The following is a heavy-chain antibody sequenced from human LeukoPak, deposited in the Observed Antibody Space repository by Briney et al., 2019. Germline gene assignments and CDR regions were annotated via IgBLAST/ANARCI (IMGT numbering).Heavy chain of an antibody. CDR2: IIPIFGTA. V-gene: IGHV1-69*05. Sequence: GASVKVSCKASGGTFSSYAISWVRQAPGQGLEWMGRIIPIFGTANYAQKFQGRVTITTDEYTSTAYMELSSLRSEDTAVYYCAARGGFGELLSTYYYYYYYMDVWGKGTTVTVSS. CDR1: GGTFSSYA. CDR3: AARGGFGELLSTYYYYYYYMDV. J-gene: IGHJ6*03. D-gene: IGHD3-10*01.